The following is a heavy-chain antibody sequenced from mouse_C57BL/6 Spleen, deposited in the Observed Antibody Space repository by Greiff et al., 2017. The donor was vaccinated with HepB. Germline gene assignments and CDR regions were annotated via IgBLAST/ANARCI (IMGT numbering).Heavy chain of an antibody. J-gene: IGHJ4*01. CDR3: ARIYYGNWCYAMDY. CDR1: GYTFTDYY. Sequence: EVQLQQSGPELVKPGASVKISCKASGYTFTDYYMNWVKQSHGKSLEWIGDINPNNGGTSYNQKFKGKATLTVDKSSSTAYMELRSLTSEDSAVYYCARIYYGNWCYAMDYWGQGTSVTVSS. D-gene: IGHD2-1*01. V-gene: IGHV1-26*01. CDR2: INPNNGGT.